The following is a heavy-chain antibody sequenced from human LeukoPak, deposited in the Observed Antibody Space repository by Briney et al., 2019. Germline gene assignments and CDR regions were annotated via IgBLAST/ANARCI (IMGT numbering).Heavy chain of an antibody. CDR2: ISHDGRTK. J-gene: IGHJ4*02. CDR1: GFNFDNFA. V-gene: IGHV3-30*04. Sequence: QPGGSLRLSCVVSGFNFDNFAMHWVRQPLGKGLEWMAVISHDGRTKYYADSMKGRITISRDNSKNTLFLQMNNLRSEDTAVYFCARPSPPGDGYNPPDHWGQGTLVTVSS. D-gene: IGHD5-24*01. CDR3: ARPSPPGDGYNPPDH.